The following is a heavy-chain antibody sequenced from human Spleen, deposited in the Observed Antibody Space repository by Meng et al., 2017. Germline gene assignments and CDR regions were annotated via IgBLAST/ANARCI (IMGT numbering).Heavy chain of an antibody. D-gene: IGHD2-15*01. CDR1: GFSFSSFW. Sequence: GESLKISCAASGFSFSSFWMTWVRQAPGKGLEWVSSISSSSSYIYYADSVKGRFTISRDNAKNSLYLQMNSLRAEDTAVYYCARDRYCIGGSCYDFDSWGQGTLVTVSS. J-gene: IGHJ4*02. CDR3: ARDRYCIGGSCYDFDS. V-gene: IGHV3-21*01. CDR2: ISSSSSYI.